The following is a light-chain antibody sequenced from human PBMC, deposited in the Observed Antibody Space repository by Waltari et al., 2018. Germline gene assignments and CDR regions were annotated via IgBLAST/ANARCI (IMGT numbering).Light chain of an antibody. V-gene: IGLV1-44*01. Sequence: QSVLTQPPSASGTPGQTVTISCSGGDSNIARNRVTWYQKFPGAAPKLLIFRNNQRPSGVPDRFSGSKSGTSASLAISGLQSEDESDYFCAAWDDSRNGWVFGEGTRVAVL. CDR3: AAWDDSRNGWV. J-gene: IGLJ3*02. CDR1: DSNIARNR. CDR2: RNN.